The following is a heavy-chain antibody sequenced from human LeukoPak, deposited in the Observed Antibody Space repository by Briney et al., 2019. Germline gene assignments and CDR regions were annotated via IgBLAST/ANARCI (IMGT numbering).Heavy chain of an antibody. Sequence: ASVKVSCKASGYTFTTYAIHWVRQAPGQGLEWMGWINAGNDNTKYSQKFQGRVTITRDTSATTAYMELSSLRSEDTAVYYCARDDYGPLHYWGQGTLVIVSS. CDR3: ARDDYGPLHY. D-gene: IGHD4-17*01. CDR1: GYTFTTYA. J-gene: IGHJ4*02. CDR2: INAGNDNT. V-gene: IGHV1-3*01.